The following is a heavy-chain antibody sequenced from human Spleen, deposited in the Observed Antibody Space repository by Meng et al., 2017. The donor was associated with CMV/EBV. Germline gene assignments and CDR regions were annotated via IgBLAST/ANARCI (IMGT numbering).Heavy chain of an antibody. V-gene: IGHV3-7*01. CDR2: INEDGTEK. CDR3: AKDQKYCSSTSCYPYHYYYGMDV. D-gene: IGHD2-2*01. Sequence: GGSLRLSCAASGFTIGNYWMTWVRQAPGKGLEWLANINEDGTEKNYVDSVKGRFTISRDNAKNSLYLHMNSLRAEDTAVYFCAKDQKYCSSTSCYPYHYYYGMDVWGQGTTVTVSS. CDR1: GFTIGNYW. J-gene: IGHJ6*02.